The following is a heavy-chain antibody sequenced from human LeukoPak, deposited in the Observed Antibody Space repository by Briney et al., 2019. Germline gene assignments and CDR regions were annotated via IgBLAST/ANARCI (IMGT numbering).Heavy chain of an antibody. D-gene: IGHD3-16*01. V-gene: IGHV3-21*06. CDR3: ARLVCTTIPCYGKFYFDC. Sequence: GGSLRLSCAASGFTFSRYAMEWVRQAPGKGLEWVASIDGPSDSIYYANSVKGRFTISRDDAKNSVFLQMDSLRAEDTAIYYCARLVCTTIPCYGKFYFDCWGQGTLVPVSS. CDR1: GFTFSRYA. CDR2: IDGPSDSI. J-gene: IGHJ4*02.